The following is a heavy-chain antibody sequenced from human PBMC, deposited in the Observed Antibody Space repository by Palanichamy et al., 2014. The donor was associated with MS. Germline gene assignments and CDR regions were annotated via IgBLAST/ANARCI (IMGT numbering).Heavy chain of an antibody. J-gene: IGHJ6*02. V-gene: IGHV1-46*01. Sequence: QLQLVQSGAEVKKPGASMKISCKASGYTFTKYYIHWVRQAPGQGPEWMGLINPSSGSTGYARKFLGRVTMTMDTSTSTVYMDLSSLTSDDTAVYYCARGDERLPRVDYYYYGMDVWGQGTTVTVAS. D-gene: IGHD1-1*01. CDR3: ARGDERLPRVDYYYYGMDV. CDR2: INPSSGST. CDR1: GYTFTKYY.